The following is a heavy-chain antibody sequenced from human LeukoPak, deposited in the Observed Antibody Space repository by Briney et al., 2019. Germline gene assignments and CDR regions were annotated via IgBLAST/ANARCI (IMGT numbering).Heavy chain of an antibody. CDR2: ISYDGSNK. D-gene: IGHD3-22*01. V-gene: IGHV3-30*01. CDR3: ARDLSSGYYFDY. J-gene: IGHJ4*02. Sequence: ERSLRLSCAASGFTFSSYAMHWVRQAPGKGLEWVAVISYDGSNKYYADSVKGRFTISRDNSKNTLYLQMNSLRAEDTAVYYCARDLSSGYYFDYWGQGTLVTVSS. CDR1: GFTFSSYA.